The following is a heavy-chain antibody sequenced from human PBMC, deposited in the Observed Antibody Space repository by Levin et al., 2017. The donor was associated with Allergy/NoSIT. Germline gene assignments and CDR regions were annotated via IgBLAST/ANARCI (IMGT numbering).Heavy chain of an antibody. V-gene: IGHV4-34*01. D-gene: IGHD2-21*01. CDR3: VRGIVGDWYFDL. Sequence: SQTLSLTCVVYGGSLSSYYWSWIRQPPGKGLEWIGEINHSGGTSYNPSLKSRATVSVDTPKNQLSLKLRSVTAADTAVYFCVRGIVGDWYFDLWGRGTLVTVSS. J-gene: IGHJ2*01. CDR2: INHSGGT. CDR1: GGSLSSYY.